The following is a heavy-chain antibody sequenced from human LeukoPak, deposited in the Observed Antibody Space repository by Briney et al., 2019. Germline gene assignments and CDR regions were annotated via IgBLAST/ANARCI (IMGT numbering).Heavy chain of an antibody. V-gene: IGHV3-23*01. CDR2: ISGSGGST. CDR3: AKFAGGSGSYFDY. Sequence: LAGGSLRLSCAASGFTFSSYAMSWVRQAPGKGLEWVSAISGSGGSTYYADSVKGRFTISRDNSKNTLYLQMNSLRAEDTAVYYCAKFAGGSGSYFDYWGQGTLVTISS. J-gene: IGHJ4*02. D-gene: IGHD3-10*01. CDR1: GFTFSSYA.